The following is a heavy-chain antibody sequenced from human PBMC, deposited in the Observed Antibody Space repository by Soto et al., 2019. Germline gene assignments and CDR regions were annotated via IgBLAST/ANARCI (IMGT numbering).Heavy chain of an antibody. Sequence: AGGSLRLSCTASGFTFGDYAMSWFRQAPGKGLEWVGFIRSKAYGGTTEYAASVKGRFTISRDDSKSIAYLQMNSLKTEDTAVYYCTRSGELELRHYFDYWGQGTLVTVSS. CDR2: IRSKAYGGTT. CDR3: TRSGELELRHYFDY. D-gene: IGHD1-7*01. CDR1: GFTFGDYA. V-gene: IGHV3-49*03. J-gene: IGHJ4*02.